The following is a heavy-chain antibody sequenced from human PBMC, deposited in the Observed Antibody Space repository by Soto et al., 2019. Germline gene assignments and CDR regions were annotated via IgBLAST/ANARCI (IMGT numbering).Heavy chain of an antibody. V-gene: IGHV1-46*01. D-gene: IGHD6-13*01. Sequence: GASVKVSFKASGYTFTSYYMHWVRQAPGQGLEWMGIINPSGGSTSYAQKFQGRVTMTKDTSTSTVYMELSSLSSEDTVVYCCARDRSSSWYGWFDPWGQGTLVTVSS. CDR2: INPSGGST. CDR3: ARDRSSSWYGWFDP. J-gene: IGHJ5*02. CDR1: GYTFTSYY.